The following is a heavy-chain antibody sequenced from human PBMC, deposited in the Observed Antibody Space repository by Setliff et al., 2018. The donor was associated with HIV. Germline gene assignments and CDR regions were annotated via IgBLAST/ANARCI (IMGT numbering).Heavy chain of an antibody. V-gene: IGHV1-2*02. Sequence: ASVKVSCKASGYTFTTNYIHWARQAPGQGLEWMGWINPNSGGTNYAQKFQGRVTMTRDTSIATAYMELRSLTSDDTAVYYCARVADRNYDFWSAYEYLGQGTLVTVSS. CDR2: INPNSGGT. CDR3: ARVADRNYDFWSAYEY. D-gene: IGHD3-3*01. CDR1: GYTFTTNY. J-gene: IGHJ4*02.